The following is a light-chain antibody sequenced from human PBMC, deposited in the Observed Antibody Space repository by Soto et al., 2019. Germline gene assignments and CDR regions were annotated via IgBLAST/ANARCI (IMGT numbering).Light chain of an antibody. CDR3: QQYGTSPWT. Sequence: ERVMAQSPVTLSMSTGERATLSFSSSQSVTIGYLAWFQQKPGQAPRLLIYGARTRATGVPDRFTASGSGTDFSLTISRLETEDFAVYYCQQYGTSPWTFGQGTRWIS. J-gene: IGKJ1*01. V-gene: IGKV3-20*01. CDR2: GAR. CDR1: QSVTIGY.